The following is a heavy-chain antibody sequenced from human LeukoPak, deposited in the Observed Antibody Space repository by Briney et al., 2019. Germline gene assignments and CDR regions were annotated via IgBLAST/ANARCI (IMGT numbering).Heavy chain of an antibody. J-gene: IGHJ4*02. D-gene: IGHD3-22*01. Sequence: GGSLRLSCAASGFTFSSYGMHWVRQAPGRGLEWVAFIRYDGSNKYYADSVKGRFTISRDNSKNTLYLQMNSLRAEDTAVYYCAKGLYYYDSSGYSQHFDYWGQGTLVTVSS. CDR2: IRYDGSNK. CDR1: GFTFSSYG. V-gene: IGHV3-30*02. CDR3: AKGLYYYDSSGYSQHFDY.